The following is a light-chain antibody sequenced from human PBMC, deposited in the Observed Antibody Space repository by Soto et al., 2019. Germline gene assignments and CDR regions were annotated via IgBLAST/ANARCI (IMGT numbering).Light chain of an antibody. Sequence: QSALTQPASVSGSPRQSITISRTGTSSDVCSSNFVSWYQQHPNKAPKLLIYEVSDRSLGFSPRFSGSKSGNTASISISGLEADDEADYYCISSTSIKSLLFFGGGIHLTVL. J-gene: IGLJ2*01. CDR1: SSDVCSSNF. CDR3: ISSTSIKSLLF. CDR2: EVS. V-gene: IGLV2-14*01.